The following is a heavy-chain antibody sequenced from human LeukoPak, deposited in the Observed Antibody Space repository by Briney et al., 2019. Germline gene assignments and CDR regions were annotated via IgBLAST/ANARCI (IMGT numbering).Heavy chain of an antibody. J-gene: IGHJ4*02. V-gene: IGHV3-30*18. CDR1: GFTFSSYG. CDR2: ISYDGSNK. Sequence: GGSLRLSCAASGFTFSSYGMHWVRQAPGKGLEWVAVISYDGSNKYYADSVKGRFTISRDNSKNTLYLQMNSLRAEDTAVHYCAKDRHSGYDSFDYWGQGTLVTVSS. CDR3: AKDRHSGYDSFDY. D-gene: IGHD5-12*01.